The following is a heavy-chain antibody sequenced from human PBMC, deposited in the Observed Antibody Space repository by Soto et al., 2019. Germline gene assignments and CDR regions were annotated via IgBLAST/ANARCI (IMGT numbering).Heavy chain of an antibody. CDR1: GFTFSSYW. D-gene: IGHD2-15*01. CDR3: ARDLIHCSGGSCYSIPGGY. CDR2: IKQDGSEK. J-gene: IGHJ4*02. Sequence: GGSLRLSCAASGFTFSSYWMSWVRQAPGKGLEWVANIKQDGSEKYYVDSVKGRFTISRDNAKNSLYLQMNSLRAEDTAVYYCARDLIHCSGGSCYSIPGGYWGQGTLVTVSS. V-gene: IGHV3-7*01.